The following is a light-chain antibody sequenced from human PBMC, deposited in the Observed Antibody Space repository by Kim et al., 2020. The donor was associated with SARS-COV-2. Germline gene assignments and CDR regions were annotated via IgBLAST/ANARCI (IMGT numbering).Light chain of an antibody. J-gene: IGLJ3*02. CDR1: SLRTYY. Sequence: SSELTQDPAVSVALGQTVRITCQGDSLRTYYANWYQQKPGQAPVLVIYGTNNRPSGIPNRFSGSSSGNTGSLTITGAQAEDEADYYCNSRDRSGVHGVFGKGTELTVL. CDR3: NSRDRSGVHGV. V-gene: IGLV3-19*01. CDR2: GTN.